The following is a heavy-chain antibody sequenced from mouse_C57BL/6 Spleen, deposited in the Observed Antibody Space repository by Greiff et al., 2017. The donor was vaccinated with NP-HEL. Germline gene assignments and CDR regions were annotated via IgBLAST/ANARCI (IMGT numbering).Heavy chain of an antibody. CDR3: ASIKSLYYYAMDY. J-gene: IGHJ4*01. Sequence: EVHLVESGPGLVKPSQSLSLTCSVTGYSITSGYYWNWIRQFPGNKLEWMGYISYDGSNNYNPSLKNRISITRDTSKNQFFLKLNSVTTEDTATYYCASIKSLYYYAMDYWGQGTSVTVSS. CDR1: GYSITSGYY. V-gene: IGHV3-6*01. CDR2: ISYDGSN.